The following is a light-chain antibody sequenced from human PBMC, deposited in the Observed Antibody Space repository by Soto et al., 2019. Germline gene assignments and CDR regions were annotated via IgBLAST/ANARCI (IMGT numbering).Light chain of an antibody. V-gene: IGKV1-5*01. J-gene: IGKJ1*01. CDR3: QHMRT. CDR2: DAS. Sequence: DIQMTQSPSTLSASIGDRVTITCRASQNINNWIAWYQQKPGKAPKFLIYDASTLESGVPSRFSGSGFVTEFSLTISSLQPDDFGSYYCQHMRTFGQGTKVDIK. CDR1: QNINNW.